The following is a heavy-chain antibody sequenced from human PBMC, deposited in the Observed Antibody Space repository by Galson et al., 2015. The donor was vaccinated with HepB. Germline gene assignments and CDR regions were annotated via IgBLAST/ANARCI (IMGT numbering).Heavy chain of an antibody. CDR2: FDPEDGET. Sequence: SVKVSCKVSGYTLTELSMHWVRQAPGKGLEWMGGFDPEDGETIYAQKFQGRVTMTEDTSTDTAYMELSSLRSEDTAVYYCATVGYYDSSGYPKNWFDPWGQRTLVTVSS. J-gene: IGHJ5*02. V-gene: IGHV1-24*01. D-gene: IGHD3-22*01. CDR3: ATVGYYDSSGYPKNWFDP. CDR1: GYTLTELS.